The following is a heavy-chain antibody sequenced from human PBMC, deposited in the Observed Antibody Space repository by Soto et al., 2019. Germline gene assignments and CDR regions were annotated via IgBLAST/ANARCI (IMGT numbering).Heavy chain of an antibody. CDR1: GGSISSYY. J-gene: IGHJ4*02. V-gene: IGHV4-59*01. D-gene: IGHD5-18*01. CDR2: IYYSGST. CDR3: ARGGYGPSGSH. Sequence: PSETLSLTGTVSGGSISSYYWSWIRQPPGKGLEWIGYIYYSGSTNYNPSLKSRVTISVDTSKNQFSLKLSPVTAADTAVYYCARGGYGPSGSHWGQGTLVTVS.